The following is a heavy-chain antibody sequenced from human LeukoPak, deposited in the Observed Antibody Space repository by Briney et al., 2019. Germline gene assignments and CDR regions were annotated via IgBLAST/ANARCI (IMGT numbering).Heavy chain of an antibody. CDR2: IYYIGST. V-gene: IGHV4-59*08. Sequence: PSETLSLTCTVSGGSTSSYYWSWIRQPPAKGLEWIGYIYYIGSTNYNPSLQSRVTISVDTSKNQFSLKLRSVTAAATAAPDCAGGGERCDWYGGFDYWGQGTLVTVSS. J-gene: IGHJ4*02. CDR3: AGGGERCDWYGGFDY. CDR1: GGSTSSYY. D-gene: IGHD6-19*01.